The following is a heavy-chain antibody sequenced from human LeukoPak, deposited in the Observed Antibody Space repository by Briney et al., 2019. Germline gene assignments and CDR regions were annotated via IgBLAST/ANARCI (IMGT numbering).Heavy chain of an antibody. V-gene: IGHV4-4*07. D-gene: IGHD6-19*01. CDR3: ARSAGYSSGWYIDYYYMDV. Sequence: SETLSLTCTVSGGSISSYYWSWIRQPAGKGLEWIGRIYTSGSTNYNPSLQSRVTMSVDTSKNQFSLKLSSVTAADTAVYYCARSAGYSSGWYIDYYYMDVWGKGTTVTVSS. J-gene: IGHJ6*03. CDR2: IYTSGST. CDR1: GGSISSYY.